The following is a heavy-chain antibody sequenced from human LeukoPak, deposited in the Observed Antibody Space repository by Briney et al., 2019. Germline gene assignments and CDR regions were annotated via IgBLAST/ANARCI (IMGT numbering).Heavy chain of an antibody. J-gene: IGHJ3*01. CDR1: GFTFSSYS. D-gene: IGHD3-3*01. CDR3: ASVLRYLEWLN. Sequence: GGSLRLSCAASGFTFSSYSMNWVRQAPGKGLEWVSFISSSSSYIYYADSVKGRFTISRDSAKNSLYLQMNSLRAEDTAVYYCASVLRYLEWLNWGQGTMVTVSS. CDR2: ISSSSSYI. V-gene: IGHV3-21*06.